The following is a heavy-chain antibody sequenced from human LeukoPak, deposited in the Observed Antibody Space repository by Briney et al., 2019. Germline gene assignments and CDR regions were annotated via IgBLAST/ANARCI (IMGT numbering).Heavy chain of an antibody. CDR1: GYTFTGYY. D-gene: IGHD2-15*01. CDR3: ARVEYCSGGSCCSFDY. V-gene: IGHV1-2*02. Sequence: ASVKVSCTASGYTFTGYYMHWVGQAPGQGVEWMGGINTNRGGTNYAQKFQGRVTMTTDTSISTAYMELSSLRSDDTAVYYCARVEYCSGGSCCSFDYWGQGTLVTASS. CDR2: INTNRGGT. J-gene: IGHJ4*02.